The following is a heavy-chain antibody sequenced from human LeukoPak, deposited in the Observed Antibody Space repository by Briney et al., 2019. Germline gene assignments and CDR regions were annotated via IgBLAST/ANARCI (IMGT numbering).Heavy chain of an antibody. D-gene: IGHD4-17*01. CDR2: ISGTSSPR. V-gene: IGHV3-48*04. CDR1: GFTFSSYS. J-gene: IGHJ4*02. Sequence: GSLRLSCAASGFTFSSYSMNWVRQAPGKGLEWVSYISGTSSPRYYADSVKGRFTITRDNAKNSLYLQMNSLRAEDTAVYYCARDVYGDYAIDYWGQGTLVIVSS. CDR3: ARDVYGDYAIDY.